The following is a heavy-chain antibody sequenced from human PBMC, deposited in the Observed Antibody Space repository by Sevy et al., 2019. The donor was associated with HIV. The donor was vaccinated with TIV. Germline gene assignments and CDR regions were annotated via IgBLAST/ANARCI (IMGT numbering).Heavy chain of an antibody. CDR2: INHSGST. J-gene: IGHJ6*02. CDR1: GGSFSGYY. Sequence: SEILSLTCAVYGGSFSGYYWSWIRQPPGKGLEWIGEINHSGSTNYNPSLKSRVTISVDTSKNQFSLKLSSVTAADTAVYYCAREPYYDFWSGYYLPPYYYYYGMDVWGQGTTVTVSS. CDR3: AREPYYDFWSGYYLPPYYYYYGMDV. V-gene: IGHV4-34*01. D-gene: IGHD3-3*01.